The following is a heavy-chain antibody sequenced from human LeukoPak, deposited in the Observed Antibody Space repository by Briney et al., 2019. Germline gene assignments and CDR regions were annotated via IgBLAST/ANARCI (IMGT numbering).Heavy chain of an antibody. CDR3: AKEGGPYSSSWSIPPPGDLLFDY. J-gene: IGHJ4*02. Sequence: GGSLRLSCAASGFTFSSYGMHWVRQAPGKGLEWVAVISYDGSNKYYADSVKGRFTISRDNSKNTLYLQMNSLRAEDTAVYYCAKEGGPYSSSWSIPPPGDLLFDYWGQGTLVTVSS. D-gene: IGHD6-13*01. CDR1: GFTFSSYG. CDR2: ISYDGSNK. V-gene: IGHV3-30*18.